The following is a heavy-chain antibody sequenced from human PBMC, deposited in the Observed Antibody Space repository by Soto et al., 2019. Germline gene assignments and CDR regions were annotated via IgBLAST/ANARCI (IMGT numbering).Heavy chain of an antibody. CDR3: ASRPTGALPYFDS. V-gene: IGHV4-59*08. CDR1: ADSISSYY. J-gene: IGHJ4*02. CDR2: IYYTGST. D-gene: IGHD6-6*01. Sequence: SETLSLTCTISADSISSYYWTLIRQPPGKGLEWIGFIYYTGSTTYNPSLKSRVIISVATSRNQFSLKLSSVTAADTAVYYCASRPTGALPYFDSWGQGALVTVS.